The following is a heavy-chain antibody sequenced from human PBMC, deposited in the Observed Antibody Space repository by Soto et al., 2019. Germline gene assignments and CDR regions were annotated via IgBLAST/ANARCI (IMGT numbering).Heavy chain of an antibody. V-gene: IGHV3-7*01. J-gene: IGHJ4*02. CDR2: IKEDGSQK. CDR3: ARKHRGLDY. Sequence: EVQLVESGGGLVQSGGSLRLSCAVSGFSFTDFWMSWVRQAPGEGLEWVATIKEDGSQKSYVDSVKGRFTISRDNPKNFLYLQMDSLRVEDTAVYYCARKHRGLDYWGQGTLVTVSS. CDR1: GFSFTDFW.